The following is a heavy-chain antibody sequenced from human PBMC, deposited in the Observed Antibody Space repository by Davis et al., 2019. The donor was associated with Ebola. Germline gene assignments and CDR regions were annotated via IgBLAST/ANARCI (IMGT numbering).Heavy chain of an antibody. D-gene: IGHD3-3*01. CDR3: ARDEVRTYYDFWSGYSDYYYGMDV. J-gene: IGHJ6*02. CDR2: ISSSSSYI. CDR1: GFTFSTYY. Sequence: GESLKISCAASGFTFSTYYMNWVRQAPGKGLEWVSSISSSSSYIYYADSVKGRFTISRDNAKNSLYLQMNNLRAEDTAVYYCARDEVRTYYDFWSGYSDYYYGMDVWGQGTTVTVSS. V-gene: IGHV3-21*01.